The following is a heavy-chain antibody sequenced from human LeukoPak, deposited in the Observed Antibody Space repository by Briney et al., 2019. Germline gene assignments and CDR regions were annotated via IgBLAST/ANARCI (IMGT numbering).Heavy chain of an antibody. Sequence: KESGPTLVNPTQTLTLTCTFSGFSLSTSGVGVGWIRQPPGKALEWLALVYWIDNKRYSPSLKSRLTVIKDTSKNQVVLTMTNMDPVDSATYFCAHSSSLLLQFDHWGLGTLVTVSS. CDR1: GFSLSTSGVG. V-gene: IGHV2-5*01. J-gene: IGHJ4*02. CDR2: VYWIDNK. D-gene: IGHD2-15*01. CDR3: AHSSSLLLQFDH.